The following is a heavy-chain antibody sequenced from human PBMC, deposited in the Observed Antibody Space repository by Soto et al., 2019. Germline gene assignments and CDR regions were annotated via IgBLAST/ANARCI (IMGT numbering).Heavy chain of an antibody. D-gene: IGHD3-9*01. Sequence: GGSLRLSCAVSGFTFSSYAMSWVRQAPGKGLEWVSAISGSGGSTYYADSVKGRFTISRDNSKNTLYLQMNSLRAEDTAVYYCRGDILTGNYYYYGMDVWGQGTTVTVSS. CDR3: RGDILTGNYYYYGMDV. CDR2: ISGSGGST. J-gene: IGHJ6*02. CDR1: GFTFSSYA. V-gene: IGHV3-23*01.